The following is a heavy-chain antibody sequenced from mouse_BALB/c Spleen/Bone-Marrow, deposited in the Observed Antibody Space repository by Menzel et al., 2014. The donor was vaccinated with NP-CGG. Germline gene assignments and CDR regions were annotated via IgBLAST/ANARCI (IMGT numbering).Heavy chain of an antibody. D-gene: IGHD1-1*01. CDR3: VRSYYYGSGGFAY. CDR1: GFTFNTYA. V-gene: IGHV10-1*02. J-gene: IGHJ3*01. Sequence: VESGGGLVQPKGSLKLSCAASGFTFNTYAMNWVRQAPGKGLEWVARIRSKSNNYATYYADSVKDRFTISRDDSQSMLYLQMNNLKTEDTAMYYCVRSYYYGSGGFAYWGQGTLVTVSA. CDR2: IRSKSNNYAT.